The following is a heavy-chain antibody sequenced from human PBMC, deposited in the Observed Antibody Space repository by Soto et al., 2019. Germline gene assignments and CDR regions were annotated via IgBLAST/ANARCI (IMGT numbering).Heavy chain of an antibody. CDR1: GFTFSSYA. Sequence: GGSLRLSCAASGFTFSSYAMSWVRQAPGKGLEWVSYISSSGSTIYYADSVKGRFTISRDNAKNSLYLQMNSLRAEDTAVYYCARVPGGGIAAPVSIWGQGTMVTVS. CDR3: ARVPGGGIAAPVSI. D-gene: IGHD6-13*01. J-gene: IGHJ3*02. V-gene: IGHV3-48*04. CDR2: ISSSGSTI.